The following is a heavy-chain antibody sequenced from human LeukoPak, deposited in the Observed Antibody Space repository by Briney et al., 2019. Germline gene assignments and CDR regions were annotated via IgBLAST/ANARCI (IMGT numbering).Heavy chain of an antibody. Sequence: PGGSLRLSCAVSGFAFGSEAMSWVRQAPGKGLEWVSAISGSGGSTYHADSVKGRFTISRDNSKNTLYLQMYSLRAEDTAVYYCAKGASRYYDNSGSLSSWGQGTLVTVSS. CDR1: GFAFGSEA. V-gene: IGHV3-23*01. CDR2: ISGSGGST. CDR3: AKGASRYYDNSGSLSS. D-gene: IGHD3-22*01. J-gene: IGHJ5*02.